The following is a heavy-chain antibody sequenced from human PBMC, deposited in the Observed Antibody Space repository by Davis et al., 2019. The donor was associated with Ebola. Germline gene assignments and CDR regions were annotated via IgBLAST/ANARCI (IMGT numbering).Heavy chain of an antibody. D-gene: IGHD2-8*01. CDR1: GYTFTSYA. V-gene: IGHV1-3*01. CDR2: INAGNGNT. CDR3: ARGLLMVYATARWDFDY. Sequence: ASVKVSCKASGYTFTSYAMHWVRQAPGQRLEWMGWINAGNGNTKYSQKFQGRVTITRDTSASTAYMELSSLRSEDTAVYYCARGLLMVYATARWDFDYWGQGTLVAVSS. J-gene: IGHJ4*02.